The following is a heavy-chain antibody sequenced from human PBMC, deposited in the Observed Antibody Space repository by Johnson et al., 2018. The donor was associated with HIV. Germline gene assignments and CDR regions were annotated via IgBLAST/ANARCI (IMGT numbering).Heavy chain of an antibody. CDR1: GFTFRSYD. D-gene: IGHD1-26*01. J-gene: IGHJ3*02. Sequence: EKLVESGGGLVQPGGSLRLSCAASGFTFRSYDMHWVRQVTGKGLEWVSAIGTAGETNYPGSVKGRFTISRENAKNSLYLQMNSLRAGDTAVYYCARGWGIVGAKSAFDIWGQGTMVTVSS. CDR2: IGTAGET. CDR3: ARGWGIVGAKSAFDI. V-gene: IGHV3-13*01.